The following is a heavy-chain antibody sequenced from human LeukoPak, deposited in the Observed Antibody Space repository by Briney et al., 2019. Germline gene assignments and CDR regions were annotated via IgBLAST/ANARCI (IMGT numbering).Heavy chain of an antibody. V-gene: IGHV4-30-2*01. CDR1: GGSISSGGYY. J-gene: IGHJ4*02. D-gene: IGHD2-15*01. CDR3: ARHSGGTAFDY. CDR2: IYHSGST. Sequence: PSETLSLTCTVSGGSISSGGYYWSWIRQPPGNGLEWIGYIYHSGSTYYNPSLKSRVTISVDRSKNQFSLKLSSVTAADTAVYYCARHSGGTAFDYWGQGTLVTVSS.